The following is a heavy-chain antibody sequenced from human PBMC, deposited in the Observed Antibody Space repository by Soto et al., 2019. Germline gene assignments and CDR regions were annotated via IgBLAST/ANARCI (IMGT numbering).Heavy chain of an antibody. CDR1: GFTFSSYA. D-gene: IGHD6-19*01. CDR3: AKCSPRYSSGLKAYYFDY. Sequence: PGGSLRLSCAASGFTFSSYAMSWVRQAPGEGLEWVAVISGSGGSTYYADSVKGRFTISRDNTRNTLYLQMNSLRAGGTAVYYCAKCSPRYSSGLKAYYFDYWGQGTLVTVSS. CDR2: ISGSGGST. V-gene: IGHV3-23*01. J-gene: IGHJ4*02.